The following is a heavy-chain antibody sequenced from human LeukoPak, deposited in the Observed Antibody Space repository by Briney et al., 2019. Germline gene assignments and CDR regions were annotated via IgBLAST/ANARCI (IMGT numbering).Heavy chain of an antibody. CDR2: IRSKAHNYAT. V-gene: IGHV3-73*01. D-gene: IGHD1-7*01. CDR3: TRRAQWNYPFDY. J-gene: IGHJ4*02. Sequence: PGGSLRLSCAASGFTFSGSAMHWVRLASGKGLEWVGRIRSKAHNYATTYAASVKGRSTISRDDSKNTAYLQMNSLKTEDTAVYYCTRRAQWNYPFDYWGQGTLVTVSS. CDR1: GFTFSGSA.